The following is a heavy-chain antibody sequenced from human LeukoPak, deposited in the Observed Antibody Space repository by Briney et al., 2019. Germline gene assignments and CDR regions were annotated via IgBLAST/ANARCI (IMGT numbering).Heavy chain of an antibody. CDR3: ATRTTYSSSLHDY. CDR1: GGSFSGYY. D-gene: IGHD6-13*01. CDR2: INHSGST. J-gene: IGHJ4*02. Sequence: SETLSLTCAVYGGSFSGYYWSWIRQPPGKGLEWIGEINHSGSTNYNPSLKSRVTISVDTSKNQFSLKLSSVTAADTAVYYCATRTTYSSSLHDYWGQGTLVTVSS. V-gene: IGHV4-34*01.